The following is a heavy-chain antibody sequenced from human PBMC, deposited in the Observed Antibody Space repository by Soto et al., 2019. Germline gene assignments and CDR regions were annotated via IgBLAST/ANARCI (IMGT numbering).Heavy chain of an antibody. J-gene: IGHJ4*02. Sequence: GGSLRLSCAASGFTFSSYEMNWVRQAPGKGLEWVSYISSSGSTIYYADSVKGRFTISRDNAKNSLYLQMNSLRAEDTAVYYWATALIAILTPFDYYRKGTLVTVSS. CDR1: GFTFSSYE. V-gene: IGHV3-48*03. D-gene: IGHD3-9*01. CDR2: ISSSGSTI. CDR3: ATALIAILTPFDY.